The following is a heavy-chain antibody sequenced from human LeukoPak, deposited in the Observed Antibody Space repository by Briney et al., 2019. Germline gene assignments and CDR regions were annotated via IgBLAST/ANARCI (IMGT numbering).Heavy chain of an antibody. Sequence: GGSLRLSCAASGFSFSHYGFHWVRQAPGKGLGWVAVIWSDGSNKYYGDSVKGQFIIYRDDSQNTVYLQMNSLRAEDTAVYYCAKDAQRGFDYSNSLEYWGQGSLVTVSS. D-gene: IGHD4-11*01. CDR3: AKDAQRGFDYSNSLEY. J-gene: IGHJ4*02. CDR1: GFSFSHYG. V-gene: IGHV3-33*06. CDR2: IWSDGSNK.